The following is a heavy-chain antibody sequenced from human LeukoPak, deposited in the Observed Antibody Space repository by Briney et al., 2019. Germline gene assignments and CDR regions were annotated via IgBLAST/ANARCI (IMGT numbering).Heavy chain of an antibody. CDR1: GFTVSSNY. J-gene: IGHJ4*02. CDR3: ARADGTGGPYDY. V-gene: IGHV3-53*01. CDR2: IYSGGST. Sequence: GSLRLSCAVSGFTVSSNYMSWVRQAPGKELEWVSVIYSGGSTYHADSVKGRFTISRDNSKNTLFLQMNSLRAEDTAVYYCARADGTGGPYDYWGQGTLVTVSS. D-gene: IGHD3/OR15-3a*01.